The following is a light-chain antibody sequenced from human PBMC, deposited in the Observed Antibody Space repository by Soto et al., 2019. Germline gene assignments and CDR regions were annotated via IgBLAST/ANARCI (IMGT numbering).Light chain of an antibody. J-gene: IGKJ1*01. CDR1: QSVLYSPNNNNY. CDR3: HQYINAPWT. Sequence: DFVMTQSPDSLAVSLGERATINCKSSQSVLYSPNNNNYLSWYQQKPGQPPKLLIYWAYTRESGVPDRFRGSGSGTDFTLTITSLQADDVAVYYCHQYINAPWTFGQGTKVEIK. V-gene: IGKV4-1*01. CDR2: WAY.